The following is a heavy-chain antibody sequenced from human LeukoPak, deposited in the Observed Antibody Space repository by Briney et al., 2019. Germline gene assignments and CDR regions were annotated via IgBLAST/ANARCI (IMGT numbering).Heavy chain of an antibody. J-gene: IGHJ4*02. CDR1: GGSFSGYY. CDR3: ARQRITMVRGVEDYFDY. D-gene: IGHD3-10*01. V-gene: IGHV4-34*01. CDR2: INHSGST. Sequence: SETLSLTCAVYGGSFSGYYWSWIRQPPGKGLEWIGEINHSGSTNYNPSLKSRVTISVDTSKNQFSLKLSSVTAADTAVYYCARQRITMVRGVEDYFDYWGQGTLVTVSS.